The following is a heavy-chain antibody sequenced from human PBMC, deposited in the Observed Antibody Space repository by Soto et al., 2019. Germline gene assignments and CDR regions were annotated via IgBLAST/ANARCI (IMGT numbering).Heavy chain of an antibody. D-gene: IGHD2-15*01. J-gene: IGHJ6*02. Sequence: GGSLRLSCAASGFTFSSYEMNWVRQAPGKGLEWVSYISSSGSTIYYADSVKGRFTISRDNAKNSLYLQMNSLRAEDTAVYYCARDSPSIVVVAATGTDYYYGMDVWGQGTTVTVSS. CDR3: ARDSPSIVVVAATGTDYYYGMDV. CDR2: ISSSGSTI. CDR1: GFTFSSYE. V-gene: IGHV3-48*03.